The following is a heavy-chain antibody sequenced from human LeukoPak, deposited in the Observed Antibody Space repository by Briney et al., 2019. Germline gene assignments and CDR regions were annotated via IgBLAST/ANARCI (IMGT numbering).Heavy chain of an antibody. J-gene: IGHJ4*02. CDR2: IYSGGST. D-gene: IGHD2-15*01. CDR3: ARGSQSLGYCSGGSCRAKIFDY. V-gene: IGHV4-39*01. CDR1: GGSISSSSYY. Sequence: SETLSLTCTVSGGSISSSSYYWDWIRQSPGKGLEWIGNIYSGGSTYYTPSLKSRVTISVDTSKNQFSLKLSSVTAADTAVYYCARGSQSLGYCSGGSCRAKIFDYWGQGTLVTVSS.